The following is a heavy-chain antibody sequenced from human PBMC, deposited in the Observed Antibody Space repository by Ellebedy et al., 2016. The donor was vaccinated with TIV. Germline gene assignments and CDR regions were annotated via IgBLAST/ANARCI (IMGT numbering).Heavy chain of an antibody. CDR2: ISTYNGNT. D-gene: IGHD2-2*01. V-gene: IGHV1-18*01. CDR1: GYTFTSYG. Sequence: AALVKVSCKASGYTFTSYGISWVRQAPGQGLEWMGWISTYNGNTNYAQKLQGRVTMTTDTSTSTAYMELRSLRSDDTAVYYCARRGGECRDSDCYAIPVFDYWGQGTLVTVSS. CDR3: ARRGGECRDSDCYAIPVFDY. J-gene: IGHJ4*02.